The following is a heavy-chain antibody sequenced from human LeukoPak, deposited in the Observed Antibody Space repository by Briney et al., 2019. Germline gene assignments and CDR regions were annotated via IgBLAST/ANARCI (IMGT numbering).Heavy chain of an antibody. CDR2: IFHRGTT. CDR1: GYSISSGFY. Sequence: SETLSLTCSVSGYSISSGFYWGWIRQSPGMGLQWLGSIFHRGTTFYNPSLKSRITISLDTSLNQFSLNLDSVTAADTAIYYCARGYYGSGSDYEGGWFDPWGQGTLVTVSS. J-gene: IGHJ5*02. D-gene: IGHD3-10*01. V-gene: IGHV4-38-2*02. CDR3: ARGYYGSGSDYEGGWFDP.